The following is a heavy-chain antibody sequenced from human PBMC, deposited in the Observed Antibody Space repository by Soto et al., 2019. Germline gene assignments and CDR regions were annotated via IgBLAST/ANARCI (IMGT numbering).Heavy chain of an antibody. V-gene: IGHV4-31*03. J-gene: IGHJ4*02. D-gene: IGHD2-8*01. Sequence: QVQLQESGPGLVKPSQTLSVTCTVSGGSVSSDDYSWSWIRQHPGKGLEWIGYIRDSGSTYYNPSLEGRVTISVDTSKNQFALRLRSVTAADTAVYYCARAMANYFDYWGQVTLVTASS. CDR1: GGSVSSDDYS. CDR2: IRDSGST. CDR3: ARAMANYFDY.